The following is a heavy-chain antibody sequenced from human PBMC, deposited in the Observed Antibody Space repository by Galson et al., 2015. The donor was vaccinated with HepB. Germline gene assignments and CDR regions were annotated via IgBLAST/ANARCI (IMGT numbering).Heavy chain of an antibody. D-gene: IGHD3-3*01. CDR3: ARRVWNGYAFDY. Sequence: SLRLSCAASGFTFSSYSMNWVRQAPGKGLEWVSYISSSSTTMYYADSVKGRFTISRDNAKNSLYLQMNSLGDEGTAVYFCARRVWNGYAFDYWGQGSLVTVSS. CDR2: ISSSSTTM. CDR1: GFTFSSYS. J-gene: IGHJ4*02. V-gene: IGHV3-48*02.